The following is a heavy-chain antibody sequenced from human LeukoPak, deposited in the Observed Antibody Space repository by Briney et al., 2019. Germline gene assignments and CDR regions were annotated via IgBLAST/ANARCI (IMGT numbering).Heavy chain of an antibody. Sequence: SETLSLTCSVSGDSTSGYYWSWIRQPPGKGLEWIGYIYYSGSTNYNPSLKSRVTISADTSKNQFSLKLSSVTAADTAVYYCAGGRGNYRTEYFQHWGQGTLVTVSS. CDR3: AGGRGNYRTEYFQH. D-gene: IGHD1-7*01. CDR1: GDSTSGYY. J-gene: IGHJ1*01. V-gene: IGHV4-59*01. CDR2: IYYSGST.